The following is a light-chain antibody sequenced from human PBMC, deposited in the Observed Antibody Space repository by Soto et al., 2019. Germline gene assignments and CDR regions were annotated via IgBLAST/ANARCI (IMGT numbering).Light chain of an antibody. Sequence: QSALTQPASVSGSPGQSITISCTGTSSDVGAYNYVSWYQHHPGKAPKLMIYDVSNRPSGVSNRFSGSKSGNTASLTISGLQAEDEADYYCNSFTTSSTLVFGRGTKLTVL. CDR2: DVS. J-gene: IGLJ2*01. V-gene: IGLV2-14*03. CDR1: SSDVGAYNY. CDR3: NSFTTSSTLV.